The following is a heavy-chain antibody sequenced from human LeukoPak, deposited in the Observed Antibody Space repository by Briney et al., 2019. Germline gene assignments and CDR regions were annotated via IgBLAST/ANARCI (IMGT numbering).Heavy chain of an antibody. CDR2: ICYSGST. CDR1: GGSISNYY. CDR3: ARHEKSSGWYYDY. D-gene: IGHD6-19*01. Sequence: SETLSLTCTVSGGSISNYYWSWIRQPPGKGLEWIGYICYSGSTNYNPSLKSRVTISVDTSKNQFSLKLSSVTAADTAVYYCARHEKSSGWYYDYWGQGTLVTVSS. J-gene: IGHJ4*02. V-gene: IGHV4-59*08.